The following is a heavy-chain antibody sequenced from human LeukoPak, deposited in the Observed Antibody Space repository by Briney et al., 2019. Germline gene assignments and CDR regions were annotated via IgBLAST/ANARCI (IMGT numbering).Heavy chain of an antibody. V-gene: IGHV1-8*01. J-gene: IGHJ4*02. CDR3: ARGPPNWGYDY. Sequence: ASVKVSCKASGYTFTSYDFNWVRQATGQRPEWMGWMSPNSGDTGYAQKFQDRVTMTRNTSISTAYMELSSLRSDDAAVYYCARGPPNWGYDYWGPGTLVTVSS. CDR1: GYTFTSYD. CDR2: MSPNSGDT. D-gene: IGHD7-27*01.